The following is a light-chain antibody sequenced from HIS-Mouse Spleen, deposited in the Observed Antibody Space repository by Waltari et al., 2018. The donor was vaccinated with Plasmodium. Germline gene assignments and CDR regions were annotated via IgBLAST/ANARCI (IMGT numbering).Light chain of an antibody. CDR1: ALPQHY. CDR3: QSADSSGTPNWV. J-gene: IGLJ3*02. Sequence: SYELTQPPSVSVSPGQTARITCSGDALPQHYAYWYQQKPGQAPVLVIYKDSERPSGIPGRFSGSSAGTTVTLTISGVQAEDDADYYCQSADSSGTPNWVFGGGTKLTVL. V-gene: IGLV3-25*03. CDR2: KDS.